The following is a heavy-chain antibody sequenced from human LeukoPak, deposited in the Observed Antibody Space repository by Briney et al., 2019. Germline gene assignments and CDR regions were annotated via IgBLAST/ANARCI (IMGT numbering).Heavy chain of an antibody. J-gene: IGHJ4*02. CDR2: IYSGGST. Sequence: GGSLRHSCAASGFTVSSNYMSWVRQARGKGLEWVSVIYSGGSTYYADSVKGRFTISRDNSRNTLYLQMNSLGVEDTAVYYCARVGLRESGYIDYWGQGTLITVSS. CDR3: ARVGLRESGYIDY. V-gene: IGHV3-53*01. D-gene: IGHD3-16*01. CDR1: GFTVSSNY.